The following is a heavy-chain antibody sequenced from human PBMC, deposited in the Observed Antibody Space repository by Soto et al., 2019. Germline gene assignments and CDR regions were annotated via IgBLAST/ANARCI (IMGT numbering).Heavy chain of an antibody. V-gene: IGHV1-18*01. CDR2: ISAYDDNT. J-gene: IGHJ6*02. D-gene: IGHD3-22*01. Sequence: ASLKVSCKASGYRFGISWVRQAPGQGLEWLGWISAYDDNTKYAQTLQGRVSMSTDTSTNTAYMELRSLRSDDTAMYYCARGGYYDSSGSRNYHYYGMNVWGQGATVTVSS. CDR3: ARGGYYDSSGSRNYHYYGMNV. CDR1: GYRFG.